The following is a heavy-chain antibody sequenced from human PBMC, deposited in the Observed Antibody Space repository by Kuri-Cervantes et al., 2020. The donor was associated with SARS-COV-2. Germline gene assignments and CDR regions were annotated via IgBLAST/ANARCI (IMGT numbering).Heavy chain of an antibody. J-gene: IGHJ4*02. CDR3: VRDKVVDY. CDR2: IKQDGSEK. CDR1: GFTFSSYW. D-gene: IGHD2-15*01. V-gene: IGHV3-7*01. Sequence: ETLSLTCVASGFTFSSYWMSWVRQAPGKGLEWVANIKQDGSEKYYVDSVKGRFTISRDNAKNSLYLQMNSLRAEGTAVYYCVRDKVVDYWGQGTLVTVSS.